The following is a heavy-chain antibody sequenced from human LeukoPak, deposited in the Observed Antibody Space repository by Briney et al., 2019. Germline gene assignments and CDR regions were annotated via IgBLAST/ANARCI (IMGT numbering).Heavy chain of an antibody. CDR1: GYTFTSYD. D-gene: IGHD6-13*01. CDR3: ARVPRMLSSSRQPNNWFDP. CDR2: MNPNSGNT. Sequence: ASVKVSCKASGYTFTSYDINWVRQATGQGLEWMGWMNPNSGNTGYAQKFQGRVTMTRNTSISTAYMELSSLRSEDTAVYYCARVPRMLSSSRQPNNWFDPWGQGTLVTVSS. V-gene: IGHV1-8*01. J-gene: IGHJ5*02.